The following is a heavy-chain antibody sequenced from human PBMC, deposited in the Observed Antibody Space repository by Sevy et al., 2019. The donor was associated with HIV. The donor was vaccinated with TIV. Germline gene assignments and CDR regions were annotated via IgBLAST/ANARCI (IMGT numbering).Heavy chain of an antibody. CDR1: GFTVSSNY. D-gene: IGHD5-12*01. CDR3: AIKRLGRVYGMDV. V-gene: IGHV3-53*01. J-gene: IGHJ6*02. Sequence: GGSLRLSCAASGFTVSSNYMSWVRQAPGKGLEWVSVIYSGGSTYYADSVKGRFTISRDNSKNTLYLQMNSLRAEDTAVYYCAIKRLGRVYGMDVWGQGTTVTVSS. CDR2: IYSGGST.